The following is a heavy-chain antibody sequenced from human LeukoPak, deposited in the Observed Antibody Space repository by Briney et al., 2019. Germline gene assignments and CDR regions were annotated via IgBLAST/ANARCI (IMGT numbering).Heavy chain of an antibody. J-gene: IGHJ3*02. D-gene: IGHD1-26*01. CDR3: AGRVKWEPDAFDI. CDR2: IRYDGSNK. V-gene: IGHV3-30*02. CDR1: GFTFRSYW. Sequence: PGGSLRLSCAASGFTFRSYWMSWVRQAPGKGLEWVAFIRYDGSNKYYADSVKGRFTISRDNSKNTLYLQMNSLRAEDTAVYYCAGRVKWEPDAFDIWGQGTMVTVSS.